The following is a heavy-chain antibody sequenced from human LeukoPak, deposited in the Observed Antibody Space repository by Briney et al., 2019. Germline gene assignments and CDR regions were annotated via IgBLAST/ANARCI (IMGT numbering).Heavy chain of an antibody. CDR3: TNSDDYGDY. J-gene: IGHJ4*02. CDR1: GFIFGDYA. V-gene: IGHV3-30*04. Sequence: GGSLRLSCAASGFIFGDYAMHWVRQAPGKGLEWVAAIAFDDTDRYYVDSVKGRFTISRDDSKNTLYLHMTSLRAEDTAVYYCTNSDDYGDYWGQGTLVTVSS. CDR2: IAFDDTDR.